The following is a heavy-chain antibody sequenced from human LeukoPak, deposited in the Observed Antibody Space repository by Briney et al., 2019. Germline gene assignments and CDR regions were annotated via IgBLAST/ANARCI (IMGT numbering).Heavy chain of an antibody. Sequence: SETLSLTCAVSGVSISNYYLSWIRQPPGKGLEWIGHIYFIGNTNYNVSLKSRVTISLDTSKNHFSQKLTSVTAADAAIYYCATKKTTPRSGFDYWGQGTLVTVSS. V-gene: IGHV4-59*01. CDR2: IYFIGNT. J-gene: IGHJ4*02. D-gene: IGHD6-25*01. CDR1: GVSISNYY. CDR3: ATKKTTPRSGFDY.